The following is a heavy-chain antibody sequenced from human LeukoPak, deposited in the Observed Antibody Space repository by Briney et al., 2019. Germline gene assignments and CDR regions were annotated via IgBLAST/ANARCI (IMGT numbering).Heavy chain of an antibody. CDR2: ISSSSYI. D-gene: IGHD1-26*01. CDR1: GFTFSSYS. J-gene: IGHJ4*02. CDR3: ARGGGGSYYHLLDY. Sequence: GGSLRLSCAASGFTFSSYSMNWVRQAPGKGLEWVSSISSSSYIYYADSVKGRFTIPRDNAKNSLYLQMNSLRAEDTAVYYCARGGGGSYYHLLDYWGQGTLVTVSS. V-gene: IGHV3-21*01.